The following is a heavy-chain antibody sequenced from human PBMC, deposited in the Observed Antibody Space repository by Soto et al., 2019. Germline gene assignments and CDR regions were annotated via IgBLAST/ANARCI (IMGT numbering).Heavy chain of an antibody. V-gene: IGHV4-4*02. D-gene: IGHD3-10*01. CDR1: GGSISSSNW. Sequence: SETLSLTCAVSGGSISSSNWWSWVRQPPGKGLEWIGEIYHSGSTNYNPSLKSRVTISVDKSKNQFSLKLSSVTAADTAVYYCARDRGLLWFGEQHYCYGMDVWGQGTTVTVSS. CDR2: IYHSGST. CDR3: ARDRGLLWFGEQHYCYGMDV. J-gene: IGHJ6*02.